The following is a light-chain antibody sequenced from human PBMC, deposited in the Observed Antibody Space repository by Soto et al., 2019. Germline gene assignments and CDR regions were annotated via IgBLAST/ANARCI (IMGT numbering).Light chain of an antibody. CDR2: DVS. J-gene: IGLJ1*01. Sequence: QPASVSGSPGQSITISCTGTSSDVGAYSYVSWYQQHPGKAPKLIIYDVSDRPSGISNRFSGSKSDNTASLTISGLQAEDEAEYYCSSYTSSRTYVFGTGTKVTVL. CDR3: SSYTSSRTYV. CDR1: SSDVGAYSY. V-gene: IGLV2-14*01.